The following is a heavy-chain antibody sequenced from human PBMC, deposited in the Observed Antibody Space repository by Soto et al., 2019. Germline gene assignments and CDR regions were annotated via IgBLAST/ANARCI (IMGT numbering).Heavy chain of an antibody. J-gene: IGHJ6*02. CDR1: GFPLSNYA. Sequence: EVQLVESGGGLVQPGGSLRLSCAASGFPLSNYAVNWVPQAPGKGREWVSYISSDIRYISHGDSVKGRFTISRDNARNSVYLQMNSLRDEDTAVYYCARIKLVDFFFINVDVYDMDVWGQGTPVTVSS. CDR2: ISSDIRYI. V-gene: IGHV3-48*02. D-gene: IGHD2-15*01. CDR3: ARIKLVDFFFINVDVYDMDV.